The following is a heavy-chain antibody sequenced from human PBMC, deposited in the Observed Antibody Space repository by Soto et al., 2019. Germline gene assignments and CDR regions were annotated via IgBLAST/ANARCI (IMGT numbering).Heavy chain of an antibody. D-gene: IGHD4-17*01. J-gene: IGHJ4*02. V-gene: IGHV1-18*01. CDR1: GYTFTSYG. Sequence: QVQLVQSGAEVKKPGASVKVSCKASGYTFTSYGISWVRQAPGQGLEWMGWISANNGNTNDAQQLQGRVTMTTDTSTSTAYMELRSLSTDDTAVYYCARDYGDYFLFTLHDWGQGTLVTVSS. CDR3: ARDYGDYFLFTLHD. CDR2: ISANNGNT.